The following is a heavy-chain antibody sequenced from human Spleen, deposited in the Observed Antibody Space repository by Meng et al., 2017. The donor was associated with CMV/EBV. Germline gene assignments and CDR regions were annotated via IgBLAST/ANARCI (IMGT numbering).Heavy chain of an antibody. CDR1: GGSISSSNW. J-gene: IGHJ4*02. CDR2: IYHSGST. CDR3: ARDSNPPYDTLDY. Sequence: GSLRLSCAVSGGSISSSNWWSWVRQPPGKGLEWIGEIYHSGSTNYNPSLKSRVTISVDKSKNQFSLKLSSVTAADTAVYYCARDSNPPYDTLDYWGQGTLVTVSS. V-gene: IGHV4-4*02. D-gene: IGHD3-9*01.